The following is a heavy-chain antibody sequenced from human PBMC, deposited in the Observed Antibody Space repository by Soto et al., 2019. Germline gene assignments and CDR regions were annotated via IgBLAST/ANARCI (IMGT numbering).Heavy chain of an antibody. CDR2: ISYDGSTK. CDR3: AKDPMADPIGAFDP. Sequence: QVQLVESGGGVVQPGRSLRLSCAASGFTFSSYGMHWVRQAPGKGLEWVAVISYDGSTKYYADSVKGRLTISRDNSKNTLYLQMNSLRPEDTAVYHCAKDPMADPIGAFDPWGQGTLVTVSS. D-gene: IGHD3-10*01. J-gene: IGHJ5*02. V-gene: IGHV3-30*18. CDR1: GFTFSSYG.